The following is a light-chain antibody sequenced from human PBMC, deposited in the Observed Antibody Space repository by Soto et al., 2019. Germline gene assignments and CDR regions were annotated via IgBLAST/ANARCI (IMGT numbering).Light chain of an antibody. CDR3: SSDTARSTVA. CDR1: SSDVGGYNY. Sequence: QSALTQPASVSGTPGQSIAISCTGTSSDVGGYNYVSWYQQHPGKAPKLMSNDVSVRSAGVSDRFSGSTSDNTASLTITGLQADDADHYYCSSDTARSTVAFGGGTKLTVL. CDR2: DVS. J-gene: IGLJ2*01. V-gene: IGLV2-14*01.